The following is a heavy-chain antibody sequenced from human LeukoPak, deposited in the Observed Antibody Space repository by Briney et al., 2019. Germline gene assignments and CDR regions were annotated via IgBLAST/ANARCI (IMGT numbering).Heavy chain of an antibody. CDR2: INPGGDNT. J-gene: IGHJ3*02. CDR1: GYTFTKYY. CDR3: ARIRDGYNDAYDI. Sequence: ASVKVSCKASGYTFTKYYIHWARQAPGQGLEWMGLINPGGDNTNYAQNFQGRVTMTRDTSTSTVYMELSSLRSEDTAIYYCARIRDGYNDAYDIGGQGTVVTVPS. V-gene: IGHV1-46*01. D-gene: IGHD5-24*01.